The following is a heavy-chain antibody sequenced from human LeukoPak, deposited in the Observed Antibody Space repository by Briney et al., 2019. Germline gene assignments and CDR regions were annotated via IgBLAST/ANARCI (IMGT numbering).Heavy chain of an antibody. CDR3: AREDPQTTVPEGMDV. Sequence: PSETLSLTCSVSGGSISTYYWSWIRQSPGKGLEWIGYIYYTGTTNYNPSLRSRVTISVDTSRNQFSLRLSSVTAADTAVYYCAREDPQTTVPEGMDVWGHGTTVIVSS. CDR1: GGSISTYY. V-gene: IGHV4-59*01. J-gene: IGHJ6*02. CDR2: IYYTGTT. D-gene: IGHD4-17*01.